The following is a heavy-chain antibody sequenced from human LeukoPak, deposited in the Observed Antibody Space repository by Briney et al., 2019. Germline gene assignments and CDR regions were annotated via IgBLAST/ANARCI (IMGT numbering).Heavy chain of an antibody. Sequence: GRSLRLSCAASGFTFDDYAMHWVRQAPGKGLEWVSGISWKSGSIGYADSVKGRFTISRDNAKNSLYLQMNSLRAEDTALYYCAKDANLNYYDSSGYYDYWGQGTLVTVPS. CDR3: AKDANLNYYDSSGYYDY. J-gene: IGHJ4*02. D-gene: IGHD3-22*01. CDR1: GFTFDDYA. V-gene: IGHV3-9*01. CDR2: ISWKSGSI.